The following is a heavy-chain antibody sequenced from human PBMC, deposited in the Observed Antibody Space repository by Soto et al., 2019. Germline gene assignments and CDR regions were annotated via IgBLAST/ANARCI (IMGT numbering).Heavy chain of an antibody. D-gene: IGHD6-13*01. CDR1: GYTFTSYA. CDR3: AREGRQQQYTGCPNAFDS. CDR2: INAGNGNT. J-gene: IGHJ3*02. Sequence: GASVKVSCKASGYTFTSYAMHWVRQAPGQRLEWMGWINAGNGNTKYSQKFQGRVTITRDTSASTAYMELSSLRSEDTAVYYCAREGRQQQYTGCPNAFDSWGQGTMVTVSS. V-gene: IGHV1-3*01.